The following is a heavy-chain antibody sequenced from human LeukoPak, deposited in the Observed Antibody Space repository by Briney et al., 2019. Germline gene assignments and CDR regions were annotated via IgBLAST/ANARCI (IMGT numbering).Heavy chain of an antibody. J-gene: IGHJ4*02. CDR2: ITNDGSST. D-gene: IGHD6-13*01. CDR1: GLTFSSHW. Sequence: GGSLRLSCAASGLTFSSHWMHWVRQAPGKGLVWVSRITNDGSSTTYADSVKGRFTISRDNSKNTLYLQMSSLRAEDTAVYYCVKDPSSSWYVYFDYWGQGTLVTVSS. V-gene: IGHV3-74*01. CDR3: VKDPSSSWYVYFDY.